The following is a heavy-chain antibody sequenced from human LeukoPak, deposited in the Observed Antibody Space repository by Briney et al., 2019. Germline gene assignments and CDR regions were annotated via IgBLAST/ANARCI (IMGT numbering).Heavy chain of an antibody. V-gene: IGHV3-48*03. D-gene: IGHD1-26*01. J-gene: IGHJ3*02. CDR1: GFSFISYE. Sequence: SGGSLRLSCAASGFSFISYEMNWVRQAPGKGLKWISYIDSHSNVITYTNSVKGRFTISRDNPRNSLSLQMNSLRAEDTAFYYCARGRGKSGSYYSFDIWGQGTMVTVSS. CDR2: IDSHSNVI. CDR3: ARGRGKSGSYYSFDI.